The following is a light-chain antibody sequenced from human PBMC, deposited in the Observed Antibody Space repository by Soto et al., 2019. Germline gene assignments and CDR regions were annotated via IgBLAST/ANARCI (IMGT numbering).Light chain of an antibody. CDR1: SSNIGAGYD. J-gene: IGLJ1*01. Sequence: QSVLTQPPSVSGAPGQRVTISCTGSSSNIGAGYDVHWYQQLPGTAPKLLIYNNNNRPSGVPDRFSGSKSGTSASLAITWLQAEDEADYYCQSYDSSLSGYVFGTGTKVTVL. CDR3: QSYDSSLSGYV. CDR2: NNN. V-gene: IGLV1-40*01.